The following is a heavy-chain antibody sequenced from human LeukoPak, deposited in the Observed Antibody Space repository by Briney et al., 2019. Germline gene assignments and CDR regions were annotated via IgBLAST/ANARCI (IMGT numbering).Heavy chain of an antibody. J-gene: IGHJ4*02. D-gene: IGHD2-15*01. CDR1: GYTFSRYS. Sequence: GGSLRLSCAASGYTFSRYSMNWVRQAPGEGLEWVSSISSSSSYIYYADSVKGRFTISRDNAKNSLYLQMNSLRAEDTAVYYCARIVGVGYFDYWGQGALVTVSS. V-gene: IGHV3-21*01. CDR3: ARIVGVGYFDY. CDR2: ISSSSSYI.